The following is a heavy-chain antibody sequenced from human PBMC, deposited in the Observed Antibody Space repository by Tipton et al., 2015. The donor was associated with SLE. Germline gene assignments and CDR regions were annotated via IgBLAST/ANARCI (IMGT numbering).Heavy chain of an antibody. Sequence: QSGPEVKTPGASVRVSCKASGYTFRNYGITWVRQAPGQGLEWMGWITVYNGDTKYAQNFQGRVTMTTDTSTSTAYMELRSLRSDDTAVYYCARGRGVQGVIARVDYWGQGTLVTVSS. J-gene: IGHJ4*02. CDR2: ITVYNGDT. D-gene: IGHD3-10*01. V-gene: IGHV1-18*01. CDR1: GYTFRNYG. CDR3: ARGRGVQGVIARVDY.